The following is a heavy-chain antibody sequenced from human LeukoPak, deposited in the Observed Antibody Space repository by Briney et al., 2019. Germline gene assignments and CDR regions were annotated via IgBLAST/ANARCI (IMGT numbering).Heavy chain of an antibody. J-gene: IGHJ4*02. CDR3: ARVRGSSSWSSYFDY. Sequence: EASVKVSCKASGYTFTSYYMHWVRQAPGQGLEWMGLINPSGGSTSYAQKFQGRVTMTRDTSTSTVYMELSSLRSEDTAVYYCARVRGSSSWSSYFDYWGQGTLVTVSS. V-gene: IGHV1-46*01. CDR2: INPSGGST. CDR1: GYTFTSYY. D-gene: IGHD6-13*01.